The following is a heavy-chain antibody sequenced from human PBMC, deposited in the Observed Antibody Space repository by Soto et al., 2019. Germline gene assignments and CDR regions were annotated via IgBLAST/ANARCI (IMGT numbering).Heavy chain of an antibody. CDR3: ARGPMEYCSSTSCYATYYYGMDV. CDR1: GFTFSDYY. D-gene: IGHD2-2*01. J-gene: IGHJ6*02. CDR2: ISSSSSCT. V-gene: IGHV3-11*06. Sequence: QVQLVESGGGLVKPGGSLRLSCAASGFTFSDYYMSWIRQAPGKGLEWVSYISSSSSCTNYADSVKGRFTISRDNAKNALYLQMNSLRAEDTAVYYCARGPMEYCSSTSCYATYYYGMDVWGQGTTVTVSS.